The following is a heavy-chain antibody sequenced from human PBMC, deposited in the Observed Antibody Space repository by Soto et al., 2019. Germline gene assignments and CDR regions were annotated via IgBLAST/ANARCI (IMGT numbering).Heavy chain of an antibody. CDR1: GGIFSSYA. CDR2: VIPVLGQA. V-gene: IGHV1-69*01. D-gene: IGHD1-26*01. Sequence: QVQLVQSGAEVKRPGSSVKVSCKASGGIFSSYAISWLRQAPGQGLEWMGAVIPVLGQAYYAQNLQDRVTITADEYTITADMELSSLRSEDTAVYFCARVGGVGAPPGADYWGQGTLVTVSS. J-gene: IGHJ4*02. CDR3: ARVGGVGAPPGADY.